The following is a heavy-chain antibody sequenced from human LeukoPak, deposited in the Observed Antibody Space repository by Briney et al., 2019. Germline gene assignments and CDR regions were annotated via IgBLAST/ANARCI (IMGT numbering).Heavy chain of an antibody. Sequence: PGRSLRLSCAASGFTFSSYAMHWVRQAPGKGLEWVAVISYDGSNKYYADSVKGRFTISRDNSKNTLYLQMNSLRAEDTAVYYCAKGRRAPLVGTITKSWIDYWGQGTLVTVSS. D-gene: IGHD1-7*01. J-gene: IGHJ4*02. CDR3: AKGRRAPLVGTITKSWIDY. CDR2: ISYDGSNK. V-gene: IGHV3-30*04. CDR1: GFTFSSYA.